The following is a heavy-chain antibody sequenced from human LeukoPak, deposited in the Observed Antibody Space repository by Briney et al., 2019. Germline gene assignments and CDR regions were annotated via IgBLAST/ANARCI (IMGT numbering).Heavy chain of an antibody. CDR2: ISSSISYT. V-gene: IGHV3-21*01. CDR1: GFTFSSYT. J-gene: IGHJ4*02. D-gene: IGHD3-9*01. Sequence: GGSMRLSCAPSGFTFSSYTMNWVRHAPRKGLEWVSSISSSISYTYYADSVKGRFTISRDNAKNSMYLQMNNLRAEDTAVYYCARDYADILTGYYHTYYFGFWGQGTLVTVSS. CDR3: ARDYADILTGYYHTYYFGF.